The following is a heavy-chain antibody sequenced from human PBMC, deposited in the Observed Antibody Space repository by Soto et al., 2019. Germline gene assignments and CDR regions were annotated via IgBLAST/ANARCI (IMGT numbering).Heavy chain of an antibody. V-gene: IGHV4-30-4*01. D-gene: IGHD3-22*01. J-gene: IGHJ4*02. Sequence: QVQLQESGPGLVKPSQTLSLTCTVSGDSVSGGDSYWSWIRQPPGKALEWIGYTSFSGYTSYTPCLKSRVTISVDMSKSHFSLRLTSVTAAATAIYYCARGGNPSHYATSGPGTFDKWGQGTLVSVSS. CDR1: GDSVSGGDSY. CDR3: ARGGNPSHYATSGPGTFDK. CDR2: TSFSGYT.